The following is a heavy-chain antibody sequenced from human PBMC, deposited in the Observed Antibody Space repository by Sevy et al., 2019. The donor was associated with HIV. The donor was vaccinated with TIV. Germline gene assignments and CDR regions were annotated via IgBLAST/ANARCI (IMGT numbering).Heavy chain of an antibody. CDR3: ATVGLRYFSGASAYQGDWFDP. V-gene: IGHV1-24*01. CDR2: FDPGSGAT. CDR1: GYTLTELS. Sequence: ASVKVSCKVSGYTLTELSMHWVRQAPGKGLEWMGGFDPGSGATVYAQKFQGRVSMTEDTSTDTGYMELSSLRSEDTAVYYCATVGLRYFSGASAYQGDWFDPWGQGTLVTVSS. J-gene: IGHJ5*02. D-gene: IGHD2-15*01.